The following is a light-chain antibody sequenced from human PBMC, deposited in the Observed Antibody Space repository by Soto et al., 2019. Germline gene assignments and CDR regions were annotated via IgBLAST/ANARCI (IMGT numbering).Light chain of an antibody. J-gene: IGKJ1*01. CDR1: QAVNTR. Sequence: EIVLTQTPATLSSFPGDIVTLSCRASQAVNTRLAWYQHKPGQAPRLLIYLASNRAAGVPARFSGSGSGTDFTLTISRLEPEDFAVYYCQQYGSSGTFGQGTKVDIK. CDR2: LAS. CDR3: QQYGSSGT. V-gene: IGKV3-20*01.